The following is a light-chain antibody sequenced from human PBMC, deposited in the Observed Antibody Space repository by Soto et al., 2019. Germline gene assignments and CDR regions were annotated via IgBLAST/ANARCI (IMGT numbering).Light chain of an antibody. Sequence: QSALTQPVSVSGSPGQSITISCTGTSSDVGRYNLVSWYQQHAGKAPKLMMYEVTKRPSGVSNRFSGSKSGNTASLTISGLQAEDEADYYCCSYAGSSAFEFGGGTKVTVL. J-gene: IGLJ2*01. CDR3: CSYAGSSAFE. CDR1: SSDVGRYNL. V-gene: IGLV2-23*02. CDR2: EVT.